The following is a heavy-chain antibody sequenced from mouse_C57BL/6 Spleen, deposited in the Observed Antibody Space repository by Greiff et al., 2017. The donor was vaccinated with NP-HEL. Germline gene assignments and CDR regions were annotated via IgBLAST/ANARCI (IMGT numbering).Heavy chain of an antibody. CDR3: ARGAQAFYYAMDY. Sequence: EVQLQQSGPGLVKPSQSLSLTCSVTGYSITSGYYWNWIRQFPGNKLEWMGYISYDGSNNYNPSLKNRISITRDTSKNQFFLKLNSVTTEDTATYYCARGAQAFYYAMDYWGQGTSVTVSS. CDR1: GYSITSGYY. V-gene: IGHV3-6*01. CDR2: ISYDGSN. J-gene: IGHJ4*01. D-gene: IGHD3-2*02.